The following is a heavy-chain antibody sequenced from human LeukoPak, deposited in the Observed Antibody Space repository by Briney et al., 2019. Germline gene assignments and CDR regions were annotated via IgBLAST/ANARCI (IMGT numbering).Heavy chain of an antibody. J-gene: IGHJ4*02. CDR3: ARDSVATRRIDY. Sequence: GGSLRLSCAASGFTVNNNFMSWVRQAPGKGLEWVSVIYSGGSTYYADSVRGRFTISRDNSKNTLYLQMNSLRAEDTAVYFCARDSVATRRIDYWGQGTQVTVSS. CDR1: GFTVNNNF. V-gene: IGHV3-53*01. CDR2: IYSGGST. D-gene: IGHD2-15*01.